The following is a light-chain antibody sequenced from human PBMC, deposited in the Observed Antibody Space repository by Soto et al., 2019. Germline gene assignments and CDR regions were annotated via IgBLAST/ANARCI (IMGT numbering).Light chain of an antibody. Sequence: QSVLTQPPSVSGAPGQRVTISCTGSSSNIGAGYDVHWYQQLPGTAPKLLIYGNSNRPSGVPDRFSGSKSVTSASLAITGLRAEDEADYYCQSYDGSLSGWVFGGGTKLTVL. CDR3: QSYDGSLSGWV. V-gene: IGLV1-40*01. CDR2: GNS. CDR1: SSNIGAGYD. J-gene: IGLJ3*02.